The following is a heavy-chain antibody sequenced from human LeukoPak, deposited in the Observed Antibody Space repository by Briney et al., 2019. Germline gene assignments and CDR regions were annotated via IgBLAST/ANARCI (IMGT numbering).Heavy chain of an antibody. CDR3: AKGRHDYGDFYYFDY. V-gene: IGHV3-9*03. Sequence: PGGSLRLSCAASGFTFDDYAMHWVRQAPGKGLEWVSGISWNSGSIGYADSVKGRFTISRDNAKNSLYLQMNSLRAEDMALYYCAKGRHDYGDFYYFDYWGQGTLVTVSS. CDR1: GFTFDDYA. J-gene: IGHJ4*02. D-gene: IGHD4-17*01. CDR2: ISWNSGSI.